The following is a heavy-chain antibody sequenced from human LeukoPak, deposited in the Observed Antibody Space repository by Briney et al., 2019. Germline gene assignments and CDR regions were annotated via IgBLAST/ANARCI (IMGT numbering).Heavy chain of an antibody. CDR2: IRSSNKYI. V-gene: IGHV3-21*01. Sequence: GGSLRLSCAASGFTFSNYNMNWVRQAPGKGLEWVSSIRSSNKYIYYADSVKGRFSISRDNAKNSLYLQMNSLRAEDTAVYYCARRSPNYYFDYWGQGTPVTVSS. CDR3: ARRSPNYYFDY. CDR1: GFTFSNYN. J-gene: IGHJ4*02.